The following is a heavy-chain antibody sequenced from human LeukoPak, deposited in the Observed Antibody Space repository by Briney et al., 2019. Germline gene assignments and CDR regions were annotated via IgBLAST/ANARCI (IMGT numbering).Heavy chain of an antibody. CDR3: AARSSYSSGWNFDY. CDR1: GFTFTSSA. V-gene: IGHV1-58*01. D-gene: IGHD6-19*01. Sequence: SVKVSCKTSGFTFTSSAVQWVRQARGQRLEWIGWIVVGSGNTNYAQKFQERVTITRDMSTSTAYMELSSLRFEDTAVYYCAARSSYSSGWNFDYWGQGTLVTVSS. J-gene: IGHJ4*02. CDR2: IVVGSGNT.